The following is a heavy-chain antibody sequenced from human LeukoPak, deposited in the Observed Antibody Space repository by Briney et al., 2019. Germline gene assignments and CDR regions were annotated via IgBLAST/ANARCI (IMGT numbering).Heavy chain of an antibody. CDR2: ISAYNGNT. J-gene: IGHJ4*02. D-gene: IGHD3-10*01. CDR1: GYTFTSYG. V-gene: IGHV1-18*01. CDR3: ARDRRYYGSGSYNTPFYFDY. Sequence: ASVKVSCKASGYTFTSYGISWVRQAPGQGLEWMGWISAYNGNTNYAQKLQGRVTMTTDTSTSTAYMELRSLRSDDTAVYYCARDRRYYGSGSYNTPFYFDYWGQGTLATVSS.